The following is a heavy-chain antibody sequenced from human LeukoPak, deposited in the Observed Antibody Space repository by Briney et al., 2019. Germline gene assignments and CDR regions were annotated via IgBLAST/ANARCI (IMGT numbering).Heavy chain of an antibody. CDR3: ARGGYSFFPYYFDY. V-gene: IGHV4-61*02. CDR1: GGSISSGSYY. Sequence: SQTLSLTCTVSGGSISSGSYYWSWVRQPAGKGLEWIGRIYPSGSTNYNPSLKSRVTISVDTSKNQFSLRLNSVTAADTTVYFCARGGYSFFPYYFDYWGQGILVTVSS. J-gene: IGHJ4*02. CDR2: IYPSGST. D-gene: IGHD6-13*01.